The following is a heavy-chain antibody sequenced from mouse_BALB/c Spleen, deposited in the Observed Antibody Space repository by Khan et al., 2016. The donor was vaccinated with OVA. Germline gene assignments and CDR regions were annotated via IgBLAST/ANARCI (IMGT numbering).Heavy chain of an antibody. Sequence: QVQRQQSGAELVRPGTSVKGSCKASGYAFTNYLIEWVKQRPGQGLEWIGVINPGSGGTNYNEKFKDKATLTADKSSSTAYMQLSSLTSDDSAVYFCSRSGYGFGAYWGPGTLVTVSA. CDR1: GYAFTNYL. D-gene: IGHD3-2*02. V-gene: IGHV1-54*01. J-gene: IGHJ3*01. CDR3: SRSGYGFGAY. CDR2: INPGSGGT.